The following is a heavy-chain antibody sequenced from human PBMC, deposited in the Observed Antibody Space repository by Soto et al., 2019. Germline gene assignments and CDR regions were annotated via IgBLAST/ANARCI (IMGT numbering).Heavy chain of an antibody. J-gene: IGHJ4*02. CDR2: ITSSGGGT. V-gene: IGHV3-23*01. CDR1: GFTFSAYV. D-gene: IGHD6-13*01. CDR3: AKLTAA. Sequence: EVEVLESGGGLVQPGGSLRLSCAASGFTFSAYVMSWARQAPGKGLEWVSSITSSGGGTYYADSVKGRFTVSRDNSKNTVYLQMNSLRDEDAAVYYCAKLTAAWGQGTLVTVSS.